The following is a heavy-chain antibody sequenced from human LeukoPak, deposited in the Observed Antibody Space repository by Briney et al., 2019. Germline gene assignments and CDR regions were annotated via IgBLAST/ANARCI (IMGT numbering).Heavy chain of an antibody. J-gene: IGHJ6*02. CDR2: INHSGST. CDR1: GGSFSGYY. CDR3: ARTYYYGSGTYYYYGMDV. V-gene: IGHV4-34*01. Sequence: SETLSLTCAVYGGSFSGYYWSWIRQPPGKGLEWIGEINHSGSTNYNPSLKSRVTISVDTSKNQFSLKLSSVTAADTAVYYCARTYYYGSGTYYYYGMDVWGQGTTVTVSS. D-gene: IGHD3-10*01.